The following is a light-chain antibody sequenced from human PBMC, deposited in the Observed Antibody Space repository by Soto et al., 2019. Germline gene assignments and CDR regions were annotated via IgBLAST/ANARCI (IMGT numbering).Light chain of an antibody. Sequence: DIPLTQSPSLLSASVGDRVTITCRASQGIDSYLAWYQQKPGKAPQFLIYAASTLRGGVPSRFSGSGSGTEFTLTISSLQPEDFATYYCQGLNDYPITFGQGTRLEIK. CDR3: QGLNDYPIT. CDR1: QGIDSY. J-gene: IGKJ5*01. CDR2: AAS. V-gene: IGKV1-9*01.